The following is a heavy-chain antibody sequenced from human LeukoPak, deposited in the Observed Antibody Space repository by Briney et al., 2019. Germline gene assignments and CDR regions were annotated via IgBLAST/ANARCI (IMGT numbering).Heavy chain of an antibody. Sequence: SETLSLTCAVSGGSISSGGYYWSWIRQPPGKGLEWIGYIYYSGSTNYNPSLKSRVTISVDTSKNQFSLKLSSVTAADTAVYYCARDRVAAAGRYGMDVWGQGTTVTVSS. V-gene: IGHV4-61*08. D-gene: IGHD6-13*01. CDR1: GGSISSGGYY. CDR3: ARDRVAAAGRYGMDV. CDR2: IYYSGST. J-gene: IGHJ6*02.